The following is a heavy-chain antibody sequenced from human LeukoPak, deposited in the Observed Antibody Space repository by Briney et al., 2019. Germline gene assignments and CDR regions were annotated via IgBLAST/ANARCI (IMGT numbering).Heavy chain of an antibody. CDR1: GFTFSSYW. Sequence: GGSLRLSCAASGFTFSSYWMSWVRQAPGKGLEWVANIKPDGNEKHYADSVEGRFTISRDNAKNSLYLQMNSLRAEDTAVYYCARDLDTYVVLIAYDTFDIWGQGTMVTVSS. J-gene: IGHJ3*02. CDR3: ARDLDTYVVLIAYDTFDI. V-gene: IGHV3-7*01. CDR2: IKPDGNEK. D-gene: IGHD2-21*01.